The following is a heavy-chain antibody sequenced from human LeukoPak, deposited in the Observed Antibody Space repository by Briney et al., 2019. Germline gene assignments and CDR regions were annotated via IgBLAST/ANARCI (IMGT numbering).Heavy chain of an antibody. V-gene: IGHV4-34*01. Sequence: PSETLSLTCAVYGGSFSGYYWSWIRQPPGKGLEWIGEINHSGSTNYNPSLKSRVTMSADTSKNQFSLKLSSVTAADTAVYYCARLTDAFDIWGQGTMVTVSS. CDR1: GGSFSGYY. J-gene: IGHJ3*02. D-gene: IGHD4/OR15-4a*01. CDR2: INHSGST. CDR3: ARLTDAFDI.